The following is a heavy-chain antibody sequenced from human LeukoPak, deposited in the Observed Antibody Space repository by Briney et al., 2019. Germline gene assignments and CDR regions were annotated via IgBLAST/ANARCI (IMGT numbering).Heavy chain of an antibody. CDR3: AKGWSGESFGAQFDY. CDR1: GFTFSTYG. D-gene: IGHD3-10*01. V-gene: IGHV3-30*18. CDR2: ITFDGSNK. Sequence: GGSLRLCCAASGFTFSTYGMHWVRQAPGKVLEWVAVITFDGSNKYYADSVKGRFTISRDNSKNTLYLQMNSLRAEDTALYYCAKGWSGESFGAQFDYWGQGTLVTVSS. J-gene: IGHJ4*02.